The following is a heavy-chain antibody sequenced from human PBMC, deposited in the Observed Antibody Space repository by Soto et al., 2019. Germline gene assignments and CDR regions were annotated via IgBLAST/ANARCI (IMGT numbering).Heavy chain of an antibody. CDR1: GFSLSTSGMC. CDR3: ARGTGHYYYYGMDV. Sequence: RRSGPTLVNPTQTLTLTCTFSGFSLSTSGMCVSWIRQPPGKALEWLALIDWDDDKYYSTSLKTRLTISKDTSKNQVVLTMTNMDPVDTATYYCARGTGHYYYYGMDVWGQGTTVTVSS. V-gene: IGHV2-70*01. J-gene: IGHJ6*02. CDR2: IDWDDDK.